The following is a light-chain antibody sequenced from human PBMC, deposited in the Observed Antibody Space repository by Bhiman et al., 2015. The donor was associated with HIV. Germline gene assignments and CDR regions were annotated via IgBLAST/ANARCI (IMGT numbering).Light chain of an antibody. V-gene: IGLV2-14*03. CDR3: SSYTSSSTAYV. J-gene: IGLJ1*01. CDR2: DVS. Sequence: SVSGSPGQSITISCTGTSSDVGGYNYVSWSQQHPGKAPKLIIYDVSYRPSGVSNRFSGSKSGNTASLTISGLQAEDEADYYCSSYTSSSTAYVFGTGTKVTVL. CDR1: SSDVGGYNY.